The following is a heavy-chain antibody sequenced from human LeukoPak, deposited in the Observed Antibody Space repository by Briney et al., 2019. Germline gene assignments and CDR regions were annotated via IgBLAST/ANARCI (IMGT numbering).Heavy chain of an antibody. D-gene: IGHD3-10*01. CDR2: ISDRSSTI. Sequence: PGGSLRLSCAASGFTFTEYSIIWVRQAPGKGLEWVSFISDISDRSSTIHYADSVKGRFTISRDNAERSVYLQMSSLRADDTAVYYCARVRGSTLNTCYMDVWGTGTTVTVSS. V-gene: IGHV3-48*04. CDR1: GFTFTEYS. CDR3: ARVRGSTLNTCYMDV. J-gene: IGHJ6*03.